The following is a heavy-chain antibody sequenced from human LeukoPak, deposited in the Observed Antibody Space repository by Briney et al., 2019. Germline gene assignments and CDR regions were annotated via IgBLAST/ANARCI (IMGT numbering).Heavy chain of an antibody. Sequence: GASVTVSCKASGYTFTSYYMHWVRQAPGQGLEWMGWINPNSGGTNYAQKFQGRVTMTRDTSISTAYMELSRLRSDDTAVYYCAKNWLGGFFDFDYGGQEPLAPVSS. CDR3: AKNWLGGFFDFDY. D-gene: IGHD3-10*01. J-gene: IGHJ4*02. CDR2: INPNSGGT. V-gene: IGHV1-2*02. CDR1: GYTFTSYY.